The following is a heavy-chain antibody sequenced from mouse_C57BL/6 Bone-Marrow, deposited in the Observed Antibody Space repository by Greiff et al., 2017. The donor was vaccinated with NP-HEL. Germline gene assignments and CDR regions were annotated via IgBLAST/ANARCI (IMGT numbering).Heavy chain of an antibody. D-gene: IGHD2-4*01. CDR2: IYPGDGDT. CDR3: AFYYDYAWFAY. V-gene: IGHV1-82*01. CDR1: GYAFSSSW. Sequence: QVQLQQSGPELVKPGASVKISCKASGYAFSSSWMNWVKQRPGKGLEWIGRIYPGDGDTNYNGKFKGKATLTADKSYSTAYMQLSSLTSEDSAVYVFAFYYDYAWFAYWGQGTLVTVSA. J-gene: IGHJ3*01.